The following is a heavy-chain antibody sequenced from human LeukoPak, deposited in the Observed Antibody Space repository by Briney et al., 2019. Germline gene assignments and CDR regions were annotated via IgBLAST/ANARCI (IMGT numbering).Heavy chain of an antibody. Sequence: GGSLRLSCAGSGFIFSSYALTWVRQAPGNGLEWVSVISGRGISTYYADSVKGRFTISRDNSKNTLYLEMNSLRAEDTAVYYCAKKMSVTSGYFDYWGQGTLVTVSS. J-gene: IGHJ4*02. CDR3: AKKMSVTSGYFDY. D-gene: IGHD3-22*01. V-gene: IGHV3-23*01. CDR2: ISGRGIST. CDR1: GFIFSSYA.